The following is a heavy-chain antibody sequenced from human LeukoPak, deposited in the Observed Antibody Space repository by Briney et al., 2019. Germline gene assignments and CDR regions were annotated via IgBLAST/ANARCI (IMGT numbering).Heavy chain of an antibody. CDR1: GGSISSYY. D-gene: IGHD2-15*01. Sequence: SETLSLTCTVSGGSISSYYWSWIRQPPGKGLEWIGYIYYSGSTNYNPSLKSRVTISVDTSKNQFSLKLSSVTAADTAVYYCARGHCSGGSCYLYYYYMDVWGKGTTVTVSS. V-gene: IGHV4-59*08. CDR2: IYYSGST. CDR3: ARGHCSGGSCYLYYYYMDV. J-gene: IGHJ6*03.